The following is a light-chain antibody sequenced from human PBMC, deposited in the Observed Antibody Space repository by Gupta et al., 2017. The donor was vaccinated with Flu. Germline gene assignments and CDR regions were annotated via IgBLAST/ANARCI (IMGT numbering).Light chain of an antibody. CDR1: QSVSSN. V-gene: IGKV3-15*01. Sequence: DIVMTQSPATLSVSPGERATLSCRASQSVSSNLAWYQQKPGQAPRLLIYGASTRATGIPARFSGSGSGTEFTLTISSLQSEDFAFYYCQQYNNWPPPWTFGQGTKVEIK. CDR3: QQYNNWPPPWT. J-gene: IGKJ1*01. CDR2: GAS.